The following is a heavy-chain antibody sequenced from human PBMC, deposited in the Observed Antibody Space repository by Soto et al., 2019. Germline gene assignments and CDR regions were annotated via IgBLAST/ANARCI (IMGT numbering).Heavy chain of an antibody. CDR1: GGSFSGFY. J-gene: IGHJ4*02. D-gene: IGHD5-12*01. Sequence: LSLTCAVYGGSFSGFYWSWIRQPPGKGLEWIGEINHSGSTNYNPSLKSRVTISVDTSRNQLSLKLSSVTAADTAVYYCARWANYFDYWGQGTLVTVSS. CDR3: ARWANYFDY. CDR2: INHSGST. V-gene: IGHV4-34*01.